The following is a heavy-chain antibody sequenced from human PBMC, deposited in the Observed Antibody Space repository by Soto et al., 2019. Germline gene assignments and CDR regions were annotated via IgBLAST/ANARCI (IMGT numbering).Heavy chain of an antibody. CDR3: ARVLPPFDP. V-gene: IGHV1-3*01. CDR1: GYTFTSYA. J-gene: IGHJ5*02. CDR2: INAGNGNT. Sequence: QVQLVQSGAEVKKPGASVKVSCKASGYTFTSYAMHWVRQAPGQRLEWMGWINAGNGNTKYSQKLQGRVTMTTDTSTSTAYMELRSLRSDDTAVYYCARVLPPFDPWGQGTLVTVSS.